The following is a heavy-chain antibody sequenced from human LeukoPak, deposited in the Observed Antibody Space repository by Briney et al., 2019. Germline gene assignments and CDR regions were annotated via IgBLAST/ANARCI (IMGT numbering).Heavy chain of an antibody. Sequence: PGRSLRLSCAASGFTFDDYAMHWVRQAPGKGLEWVSGISWNSGTIGYADSVKGRFTITRDNAKNSLYLQMNSLRAEDTALYYCAKVTSHALYYYYMDVWGKGTTVTVSS. CDR3: AKVTSHALYYYYMDV. V-gene: IGHV3-9*01. J-gene: IGHJ6*03. CDR1: GFTFDDYA. D-gene: IGHD2-2*01. CDR2: ISWNSGTI.